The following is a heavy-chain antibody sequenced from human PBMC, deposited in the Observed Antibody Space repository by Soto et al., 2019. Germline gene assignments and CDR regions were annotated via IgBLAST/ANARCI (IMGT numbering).Heavy chain of an antibody. CDR1: GFTFNNYA. V-gene: IGHV3-23*01. D-gene: IGHD3-10*01. Sequence: EVQLLESGGGLVQPGGSLRLSCAASGFTFNNYAMTWVRQAPGKGLEWVSANSGGGDTTSYADAVKGRFTVSRDGSKNTLYMQMSRLRAEDTAPYYCAKGRGGSGSLTPRVDFWGQGTLVTVSS. J-gene: IGHJ4*02. CDR2: NSGGGDTT. CDR3: AKGRGGSGSLTPRVDF.